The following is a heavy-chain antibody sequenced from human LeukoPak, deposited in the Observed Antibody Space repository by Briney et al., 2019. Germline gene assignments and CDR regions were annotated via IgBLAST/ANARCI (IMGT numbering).Heavy chain of an antibody. Sequence: GGSLRLSCAASGFTFSSYSMNWVRQAPGKGLEWDSCISRSSSYIDYADSVKGRFTISRDNAKNSLYLQMNSLRAEDTAVYFCARERGDYLDYWGQGTLVTVSS. D-gene: IGHD3-10*01. CDR1: GFTFSSYS. CDR3: ARERGDYLDY. V-gene: IGHV3-21*01. J-gene: IGHJ4*02. CDR2: ISRSSSYI.